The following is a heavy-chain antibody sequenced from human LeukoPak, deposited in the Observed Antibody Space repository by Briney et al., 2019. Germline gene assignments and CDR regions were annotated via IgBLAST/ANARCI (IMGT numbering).Heavy chain of an antibody. J-gene: IGHJ3*02. Sequence: GGSLRLSCAASRFTFSNYAMHWVRQAPGKGLGWVAVISYDGSNEYYADSVKGRFTISRDNSKNTLYLQMNSLRAEDTAVYYCARGLRSSGLRAFDIWGQGTMVIVSS. D-gene: IGHD6-19*01. V-gene: IGHV3-30-3*01. CDR2: ISYDGSNE. CDR1: RFTFSNYA. CDR3: ARGLRSSGLRAFDI.